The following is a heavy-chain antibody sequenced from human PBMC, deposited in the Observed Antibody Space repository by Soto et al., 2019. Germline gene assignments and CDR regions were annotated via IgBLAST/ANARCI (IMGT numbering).Heavy chain of an antibody. CDR2: IYYSGST. V-gene: IGHV4-39*01. D-gene: IGHD2-2*01. CDR1: GGSISSSSYY. J-gene: IGHJ5*02. Sequence: SETLSLTCTVSGGSISSSSYYWGWIRQPPGKGLEWIGSIYYSGSTYYNPSLKSRVTISVDTSKNQFSLKLSSVTAADTAVYYCASFLYCSSTSCYVVPDSKEDWFDPWGQGTLVTVSS. CDR3: ASFLYCSSTSCYVVPDSKEDWFDP.